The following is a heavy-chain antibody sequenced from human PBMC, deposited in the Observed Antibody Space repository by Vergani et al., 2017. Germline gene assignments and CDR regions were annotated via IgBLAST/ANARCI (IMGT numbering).Heavy chain of an antibody. CDR3: AKDLGTSSGGGWFDP. J-gene: IGHJ5*02. D-gene: IGHD6-6*01. CDR2: ISWNSNSI. V-gene: IGHV3-9*02. CDR1: GFTPAGYA. Sequence: VQLDAFWGGFVLPGRSLRLSCVASGFTPAGYAMHLVRQAPGKGLEWVSGISWNSNSIGYADSVKGRFNISRDNAKNSLYLQMNSLRAEDTALYYCAKDLGTSSGGGWFDPWGQGTLVTVSS.